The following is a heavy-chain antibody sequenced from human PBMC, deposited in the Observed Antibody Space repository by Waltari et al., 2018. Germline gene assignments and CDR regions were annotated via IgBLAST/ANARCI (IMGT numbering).Heavy chain of an antibody. CDR2: ISAYNGNT. CDR1: GYTFTSYG. V-gene: IGHV1-18*01. Sequence: QVQLVQSGAEVKKPGASVKVSCKASGYTFTSYGLSWVRQAPGQGLEWMGWISAYNGNTNYAQKFQGRVTITADESTSTAYMELSSLRSEDTAVYYCVGGGYDSPPPSFDYWGQGTLVTVSS. CDR3: VGGGYDSPPPSFDY. J-gene: IGHJ4*02. D-gene: IGHD5-12*01.